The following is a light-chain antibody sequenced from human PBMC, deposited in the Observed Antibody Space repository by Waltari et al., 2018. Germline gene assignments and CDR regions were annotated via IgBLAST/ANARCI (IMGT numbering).Light chain of an antibody. Sequence: EIVLTQSPGTLSLSPGEGATLSCRASPSVSRYLAWYQQKAGQPPRLLIYEASSRATGIPDRFSGSGSGTDFSLTISRLEPEDFAVYYCQKYGTLPATFGQGTKVEIK. CDR2: EAS. CDR3: QKYGTLPAT. CDR1: PSVSRY. V-gene: IGKV3-20*01. J-gene: IGKJ1*01.